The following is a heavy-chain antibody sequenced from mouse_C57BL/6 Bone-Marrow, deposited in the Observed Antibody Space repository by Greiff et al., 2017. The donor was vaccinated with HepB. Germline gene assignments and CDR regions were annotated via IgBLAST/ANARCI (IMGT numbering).Heavy chain of an antibody. J-gene: IGHJ2*01. V-gene: IGHV1-74*01. Sequence: QVQLQQPGAELVKPGASVKVSCKASGYTFTSYWMHWVKQRPGQGLEWIGRIHPSDSDTNYNQKFKGKATLTVDTSSSTAYMQLSSLTSEDSAVYYCAISPLITTVVATENYFDYWGQGTTLTVSS. D-gene: IGHD1-1*01. CDR3: AISPLITTVVATENYFDY. CDR2: IHPSDSDT. CDR1: GYTFTSYW.